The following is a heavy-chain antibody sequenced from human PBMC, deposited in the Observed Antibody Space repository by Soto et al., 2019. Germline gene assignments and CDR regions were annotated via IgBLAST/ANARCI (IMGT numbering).Heavy chain of an antibody. V-gene: IGHV1-18*04. CDR1: GYTFTSYG. Sequence: ASVKVSFKASGYTFTSYGISWVRQAPGQGLEWMGWISAYNGNTNYAQKLQGRVAMTTDTSTSTAYMELRSLRSDDTAVYYCAREDSSSWYGRSALDIWGQGTMVTVSS. D-gene: IGHD6-13*01. CDR3: AREDSSSWYGRSALDI. J-gene: IGHJ3*02. CDR2: ISAYNGNT.